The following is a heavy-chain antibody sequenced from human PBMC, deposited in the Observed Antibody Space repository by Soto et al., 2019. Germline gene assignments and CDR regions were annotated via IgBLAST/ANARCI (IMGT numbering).Heavy chain of an antibody. V-gene: IGHV3-15*07. D-gene: IGHD2-8*02. CDR1: GFTFSDGW. J-gene: IGHJ4*02. CDR2: INSKISGGTA. Sequence: EVQLVESGGGLVKPGGSLRLSCAASGFTFSDGWMNWVRQAPGKGLEWVGRINSKISGGTADYVSPVIGRFTISRDDSKNTVYLQMNSLKIEDTAVYYCTPTGGQLHSEPFDNWGQGAMVTVSS. CDR3: TPTGGQLHSEPFDN.